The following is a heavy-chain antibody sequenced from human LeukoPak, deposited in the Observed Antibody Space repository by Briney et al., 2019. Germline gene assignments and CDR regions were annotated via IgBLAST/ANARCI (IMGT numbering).Heavy chain of an antibody. D-gene: IGHD6-19*01. Sequence: SVKVSCKASGGTFSSYAISWVRQAPGQGLEWMGGIIPIFGTANYAQKFQGRVTITTDESTSTAYMELSSLRSEDTAVYYCARDPYSRLKHSSGWYYFDYWGQGTLVTVSS. CDR1: GGTFSSYA. V-gene: IGHV1-69*05. CDR3: ARDPYSRLKHSSGWYYFDY. CDR2: IIPIFGTA. J-gene: IGHJ4*02.